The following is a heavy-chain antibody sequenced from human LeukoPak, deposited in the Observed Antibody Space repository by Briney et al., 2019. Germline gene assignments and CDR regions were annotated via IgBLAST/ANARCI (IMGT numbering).Heavy chain of an antibody. Sequence: SETLSLTCTVSGGSISSSYWSWIRQPPGKGLEYVGYIFYSGSTDYNPSLKSRVTLSVDTSKNQFSLKLSTVTAADTAVYYCARRYYGDVYPFDYWGQGILVTVSS. CDR1: GGSISSSY. J-gene: IGHJ4*02. CDR2: IFYSGST. CDR3: ARRYYGDVYPFDY. D-gene: IGHD3-10*01. V-gene: IGHV4-59*08.